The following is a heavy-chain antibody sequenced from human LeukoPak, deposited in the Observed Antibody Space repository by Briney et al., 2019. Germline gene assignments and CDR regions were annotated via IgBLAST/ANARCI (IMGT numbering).Heavy chain of an antibody. J-gene: IGHJ4*02. CDR3: AKDAVVGATTANYFDY. CDR1: GFTFSSYA. D-gene: IGHD1-26*01. V-gene: IGHV3-23*01. Sequence: GGSLRLSCAASGFTFSSYAMSWVRRAPGKGLKWVSAISGSGGSTYYADSVKGRFTISRDNSKNTLYLQMNRLRAEDTAVYYCAKDAVVGATTANYFDYWGQGTLVTVSS. CDR2: ISGSGGST.